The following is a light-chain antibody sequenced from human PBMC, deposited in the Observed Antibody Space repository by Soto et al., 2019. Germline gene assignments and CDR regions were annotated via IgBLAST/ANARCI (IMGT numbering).Light chain of an antibody. Sequence: DIQMTQSPSSLSASVGDRVTITCRPSQGIGTYLNWYQQTPEKAPKLLIYTASNLQSGVPSRFSGSGSGTEFTLTISSLQPEDFATYYCQQSYTTPWTFGQGTKVEIK. V-gene: IGKV1-39*01. CDR1: QGIGTY. J-gene: IGKJ1*01. CDR2: TAS. CDR3: QQSYTTPWT.